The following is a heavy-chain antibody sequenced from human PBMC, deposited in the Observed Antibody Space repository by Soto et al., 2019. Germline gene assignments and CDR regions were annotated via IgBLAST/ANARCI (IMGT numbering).Heavy chain of an antibody. V-gene: IGHV5-10-1*01. CDR3: ARPTYYYDSSGYSEDY. Sequence: GASLKISCKGSGYSFTSYWISWVRQMPGKGLEWMGRIDPSDSYTNYSPSFQGHVTISADKSISTAYLQWSSLKASDTAMYYCARPTYYYDSSGYSEDYWGQGTLVTVSS. CDR1: GYSFTSYW. J-gene: IGHJ4*02. CDR2: IDPSDSYT. D-gene: IGHD3-22*01.